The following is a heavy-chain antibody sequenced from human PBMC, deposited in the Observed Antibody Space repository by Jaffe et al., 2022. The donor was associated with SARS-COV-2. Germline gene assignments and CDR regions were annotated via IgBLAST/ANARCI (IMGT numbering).Heavy chain of an antibody. V-gene: IGHV3-74*01. J-gene: IGHJ5*01. CDR3: ARGLPVMSKELADS. D-gene: IGHD1-7*01. CDR2: IKNDASIS. CDR1: GFTFSDYW. Sequence: EVQLVESGGGLVQPGGSLRLSCAASGFTFSDYWMHWVRQAPGKGLAWVSHIKNDASISNYADSVQGRFTVSRDNAKSTLYLQMNSLRAEDTAVYYCARGLPVMSKELADSWGQGVLVTVSS.